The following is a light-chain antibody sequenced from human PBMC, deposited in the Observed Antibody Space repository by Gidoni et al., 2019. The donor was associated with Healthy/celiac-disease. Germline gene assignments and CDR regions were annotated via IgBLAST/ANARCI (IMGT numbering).Light chain of an antibody. Sequence: QSVLTPPPPASGTPGQRVTISCSGSSSNIGSNTVNWYQQLPGTAPKLLIYSNNQRPSGVPDRFSGSKSGTSASLAISGLQSEDEADYYCAAWDDSLNGLVVFGGGTKLTVL. CDR3: AAWDDSLNGLVV. CDR1: SSNIGSNT. J-gene: IGLJ2*01. CDR2: SNN. V-gene: IGLV1-44*01.